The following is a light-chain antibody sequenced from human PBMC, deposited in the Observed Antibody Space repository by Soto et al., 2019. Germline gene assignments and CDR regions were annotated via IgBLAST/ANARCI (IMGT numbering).Light chain of an antibody. CDR1: NIGRKN. CDR2: RDS. V-gene: IGLV3-9*01. J-gene: IGLJ3*02. CDR3: QVWDSSTVV. Sequence: SYELTQPLSVSVALGQTARITCGGNNIGRKNVHWYQQQPGQAPVLVIYRDSNRPSGIPERFSGSNSGNTATLTISRAQAGDESDYYCQVWDSSTVVFGGGTKVTVL.